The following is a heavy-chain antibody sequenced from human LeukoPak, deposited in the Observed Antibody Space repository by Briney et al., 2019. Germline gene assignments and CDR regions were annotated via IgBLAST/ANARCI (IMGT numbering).Heavy chain of an antibody. J-gene: IGHJ6*03. Sequence: AASVKVSCKASGYTFTSYDINWVRQATGQGLEWMGWMNPNSGNTGYAQKFQGRVTMTRNTSISTAYMELSSLRSEDTAVYYCARGRGGVAARPGTKEYYMDVWGKGTTVTVSS. V-gene: IGHV1-8*01. CDR1: GYTFTSYD. CDR3: ARGRGGVAARPGTKEYYMDV. D-gene: IGHD6-6*01. CDR2: MNPNSGNT.